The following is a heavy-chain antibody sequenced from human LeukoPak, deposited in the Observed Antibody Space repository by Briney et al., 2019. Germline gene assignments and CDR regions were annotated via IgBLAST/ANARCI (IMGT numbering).Heavy chain of an antibody. D-gene: IGHD1-1*01. V-gene: IGHV4-59*01. CDR2: ISYTGST. CDR1: GDSISSYY. Sequence: SETLSLTCTVSGDSISSYYWSWIRQPPGKGLEWIGYISYTGSTNYNPSLKSRATISVDTSKNQFSLKLSSVTAADTAVYYCARWNRMIDYWGQGTLVTVSS. J-gene: IGHJ4*02. CDR3: ARWNRMIDY.